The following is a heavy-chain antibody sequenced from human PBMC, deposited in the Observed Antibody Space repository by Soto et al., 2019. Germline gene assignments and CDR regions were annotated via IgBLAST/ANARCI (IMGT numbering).Heavy chain of an antibody. V-gene: IGHV3-30-3*01. J-gene: IGHJ4*02. CDR2: ISYDGSNK. CDR1: GFTFSSYA. D-gene: IGHD3-3*01. CDR3: AREVNYDFWSGYYYYFDY. Sequence: QVQLVESGGGVVQPGRSLRLSCAASGFTFSSYAMHWVRQAPGKGLEWVAVISYDGSNKYYADSVEGRFTISRDNSKNTLYLQMNSLRAEDTAVYYCAREVNYDFWSGYYYYFDYWGQGTLVTVSS.